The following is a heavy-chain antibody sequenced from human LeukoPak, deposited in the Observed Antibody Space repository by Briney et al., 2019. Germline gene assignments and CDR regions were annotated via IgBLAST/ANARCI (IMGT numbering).Heavy chain of an antibody. J-gene: IGHJ5*02. V-gene: IGHV4-34*01. Sequence: RTSETLSLTCAIYGGSFSGYYWSWIRQPPGKGLEWIGEINHSGSTNYNPSLKSRVTISVDTSKNQFSLNLSSVTAADTAVYYCARDSSGWSSWFDPWGQGTLVTVSS. D-gene: IGHD6-19*01. CDR1: GGSFSGYY. CDR2: INHSGST. CDR3: ARDSSGWSSWFDP.